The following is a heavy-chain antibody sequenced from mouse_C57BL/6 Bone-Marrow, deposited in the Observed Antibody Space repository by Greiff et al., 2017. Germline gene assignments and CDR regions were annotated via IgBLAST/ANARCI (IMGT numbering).Heavy chain of an antibody. CDR2: IDPETGGT. Sequence: QVQLKESGAELVRPGASVTLSCKASGYTFTDYEMHWVKQTPVHGLEWIGAIDPETGGTAYNQKFKGKAILTAAKSSSTAYMELRSLTSEDSAVYYCTRGDYSTIFFAYWGQGTLVTVSA. V-gene: IGHV1-15*01. CDR3: TRGDYSTIFFAY. D-gene: IGHD2-5*01. CDR1: GYTFTDYE. J-gene: IGHJ3*01.